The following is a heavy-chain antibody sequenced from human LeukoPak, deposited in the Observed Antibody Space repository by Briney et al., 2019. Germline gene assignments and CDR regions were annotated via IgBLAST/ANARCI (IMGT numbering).Heavy chain of an antibody. CDR3: AAKEGTRSDFDY. J-gene: IGHJ4*02. CDR1: GFTFSSYE. CDR2: ISSSGSTT. D-gene: IGHD1-14*01. Sequence: GGSLRLSCAASGFTFSSYEMNWARQAPGKGLKWVAYISSSGSTTHYADSAEGRFTISRDNAKNSLYLQMNSLRGEDTAVYYCAAKEGTRSDFDYWGQGTLVTVAS. V-gene: IGHV3-48*03.